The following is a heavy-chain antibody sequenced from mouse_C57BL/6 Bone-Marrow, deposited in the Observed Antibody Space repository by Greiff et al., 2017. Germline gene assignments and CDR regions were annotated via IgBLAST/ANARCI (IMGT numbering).Heavy chain of an antibody. CDR2: IYPGSGST. V-gene: IGHV1-55*01. J-gene: IGHJ1*03. D-gene: IGHD2-3*01. Sequence: QVQLQQPGAELVKPGASVKMSCKASGYTFTSYWITWVKQRPGQGLEWIGDIYPGSGSTNYNEKFKSKATLTVDTSSSTAYMQLSSLTSEDSAVYYCARWYFGGLLRWYLDVGGTGTAVTVSS. CDR1: GYTFTSYW. CDR3: ARWYFGGLLRWYLDV.